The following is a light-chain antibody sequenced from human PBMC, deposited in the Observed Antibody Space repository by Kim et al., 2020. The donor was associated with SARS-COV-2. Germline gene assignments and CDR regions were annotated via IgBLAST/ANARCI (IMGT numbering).Light chain of an antibody. CDR3: CSYAGSRTVV. V-gene: IGLV2-23*01. J-gene: IGLJ2*01. CDR2: EGS. Sequence: QSALTQPASVSGSPGQSITISCTGTSSDVGSYNLVSWYQQHPGKAPKLMIYEGSKRPSGVSNRFSGSKSGNTASLTISGLQAEDAADYYGCSYAGSRTVVVGGGTQVAVL. CDR1: SSDVGSYNL.